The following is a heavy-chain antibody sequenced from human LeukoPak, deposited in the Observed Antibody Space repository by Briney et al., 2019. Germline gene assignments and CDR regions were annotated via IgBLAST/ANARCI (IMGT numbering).Heavy chain of an antibody. Sequence: SETLSHTCTVSGGSISSSSYYWGWIRQPPGKGREWIGRIYYSGSTYYHPSLKSRVTISVDTSKNQFSLKLSSVTAADTAVYYCAGSLRYFDWALNYYYYYMDVWGKGTTVTVSS. CDR3: AGSLRYFDWALNYYYYYMDV. CDR2: IYYSGST. D-gene: IGHD3-9*01. V-gene: IGHV4-39*01. J-gene: IGHJ6*03. CDR1: GGSISSSSYY.